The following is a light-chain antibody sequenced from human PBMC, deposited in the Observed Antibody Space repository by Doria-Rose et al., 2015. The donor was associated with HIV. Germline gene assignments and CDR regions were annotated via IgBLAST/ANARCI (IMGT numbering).Light chain of an antibody. CDR1: QSLLYTSKNY. CDR3: QQYYDTPS. CDR2: WAS. Sequence: DIRMTQSPESLGMSLGERATLSCKSNQSLLYTSKNYLAWYQQKPGQPPTLLIYWASTRQSGVPARFSGSGSGTDFTLTISSLEAEDVAVYECQQYYDTPSFGPGTTVDIK. J-gene: IGKJ3*01. V-gene: IGKV4-1*01.